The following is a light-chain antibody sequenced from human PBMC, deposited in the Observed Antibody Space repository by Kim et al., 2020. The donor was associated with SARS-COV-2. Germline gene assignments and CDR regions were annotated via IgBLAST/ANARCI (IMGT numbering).Light chain of an antibody. Sequence: LSPGERAALSCRASQSVSSSYLAWYQQKPGQAPRLLIYGASSRATGIPDRFSGSGSGTDFTLTISRLEPEDFAVYYCQQYGSSRTFGQGTKVDIK. CDR2: GAS. J-gene: IGKJ1*01. V-gene: IGKV3-20*01. CDR3: QQYGSSRT. CDR1: QSVSSSY.